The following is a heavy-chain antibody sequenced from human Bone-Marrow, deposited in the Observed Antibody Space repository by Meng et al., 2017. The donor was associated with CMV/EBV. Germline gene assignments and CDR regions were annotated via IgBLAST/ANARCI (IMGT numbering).Heavy chain of an antibody. CDR2: ISSSSSYI. Sequence: ETLSLTCAASGFTFSSYSMNWVRQAPGKGLEWVSSISSSSSYIYYADPVKGRFTISRDNAKNSLYLQMNSLRAEDTAVYYCARVAPLGSGGDSFDYWGQGTLVTVSS. J-gene: IGHJ4*02. D-gene: IGHD2-15*01. CDR3: ARVAPLGSGGDSFDY. V-gene: IGHV3-21*01. CDR1: GFTFSSYS.